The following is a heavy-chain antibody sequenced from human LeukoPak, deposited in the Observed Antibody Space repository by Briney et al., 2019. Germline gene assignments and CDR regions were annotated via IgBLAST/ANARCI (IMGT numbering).Heavy chain of an antibody. CDR1: GFIFTGYF. Sequence: GGSLRLSCAASGFIFTGYFMSWVRQAPGKGLEWAASIKHDGSEKYYVDSVRGRFTISRDNTKNLPYLQMSSLRAEDTAVYYCATDRGWRTSGYYLYYFEYWGQGTLVTFSS. CDR2: IKHDGSEK. CDR3: ATDRGWRTSGYYLYYFEY. V-gene: IGHV3-7*01. J-gene: IGHJ4*02. D-gene: IGHD3-3*01.